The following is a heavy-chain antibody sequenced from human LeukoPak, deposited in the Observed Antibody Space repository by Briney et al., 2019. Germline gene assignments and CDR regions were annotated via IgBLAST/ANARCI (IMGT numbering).Heavy chain of an antibody. CDR3: ARIRRPYYDFWSGYAHYGGSFAFDI. CDR2: IYYSGST. J-gene: IGHJ3*02. D-gene: IGHD3-3*01. V-gene: IGHV4-61*08. Sequence: SETLSLTCSVSGGSVSSSAYYWGWIRQPPGKGLEWIGYIYYSGSTNYNPSLKSRVTISVDTSKNQFSLKLSSVTAADTAVYYCARIRRPYYDFWSGYAHYGGSFAFDIWGQGTMVTVSS. CDR1: GGSVSSSAYY.